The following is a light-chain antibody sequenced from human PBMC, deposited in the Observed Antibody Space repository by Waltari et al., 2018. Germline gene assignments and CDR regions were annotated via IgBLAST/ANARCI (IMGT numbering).Light chain of an antibody. CDR2: DAS. V-gene: IGKV3-11*01. CDR1: QSVSTS. CDR3: QQRSTWPPIT. J-gene: IGKJ5*01. Sequence: DIVLPQSPATLSLSPGERATLSCRAIQSVSTSLAWYQQKPGQAPRLLIYDASNRAAGIPARFTGSGSGTDFTLTISSLEPEDFGVYYCQQRSTWPPITFGQGTRLEIK.